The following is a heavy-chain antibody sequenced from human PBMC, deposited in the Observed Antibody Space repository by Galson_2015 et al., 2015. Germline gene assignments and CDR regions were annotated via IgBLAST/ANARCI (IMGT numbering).Heavy chain of an antibody. CDR3: ARDGYNFSRFFDY. Sequence: SVKVSCKASGGTFSSYAISWVRQAPGQGLEWMGGIIPIFGTANYAQKFQGRVTITADESTSTAYMELSSLRSEDTAVYYCARDGYNFSRFFDYWGQGTRVTVSS. J-gene: IGHJ4*02. CDR1: GGTFSSYA. D-gene: IGHD5-24*01. V-gene: IGHV1-69*13. CDR2: IIPIFGTA.